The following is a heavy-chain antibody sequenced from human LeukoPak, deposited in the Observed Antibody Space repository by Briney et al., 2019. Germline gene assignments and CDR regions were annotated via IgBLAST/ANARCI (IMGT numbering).Heavy chain of an antibody. CDR3: ARTDTAMVFDY. D-gene: IGHD5-18*01. CDR2: IIPILGIA. J-gene: IGHJ4*02. V-gene: IGHV1-69*04. CDR1: GGTFSSYA. Sequence: PGASMKVSCKASGGTFSSYAISWVREAPGQGLEWMGRIIPILGIANYAQKFQGRVTITADKSTSTAYMELSSLRSEDTAVYYCARTDTAMVFDYWGQGTLVTVSS.